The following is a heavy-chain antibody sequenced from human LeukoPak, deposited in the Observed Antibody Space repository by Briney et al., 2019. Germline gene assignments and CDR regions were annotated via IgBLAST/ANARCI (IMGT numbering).Heavy chain of an antibody. CDR2: IYRDGST. CDR3: ARETGLAATPWFDP. J-gene: IGHJ5*02. D-gene: IGHD2-15*01. V-gene: IGHV3-53*01. Sequence: PGGSLRLSCAASGFTVSTNYMSWVRQAPGKGLEWVSVIYRDGSTYYADSVKGRFTISRDNSKNTLYLQMNSLRAEDTAVYYCARETGLAATPWFDPWGQGTLVTVSS. CDR1: GFTVSTNY.